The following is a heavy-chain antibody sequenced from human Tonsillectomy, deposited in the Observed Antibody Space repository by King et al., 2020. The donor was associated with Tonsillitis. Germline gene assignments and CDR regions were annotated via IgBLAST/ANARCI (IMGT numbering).Heavy chain of an antibody. V-gene: IGHV3-23*04. CDR2: ISGSGGST. CDR3: ARGSGRYWGYFDC. Sequence: DVQLVESGGGLVQPGGSLRLSCAASGFTFSSYAMSWVRQAPGKGLEWVTAISGSGGSTYYADSVKGRFTISRDNSKNTLYLQMNSLRAEDTAVYYCARGSGRYWGYFDCWGQGALGTVSS. CDR1: GFTFSSYA. J-gene: IGHJ4*02. D-gene: IGHD1-26*01.